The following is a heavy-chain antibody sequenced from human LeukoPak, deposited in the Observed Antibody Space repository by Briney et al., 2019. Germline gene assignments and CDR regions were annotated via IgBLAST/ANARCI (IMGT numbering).Heavy chain of an antibody. J-gene: IGHJ3*02. Sequence: PGGSLRLSCAASGFTVSSNYVSWVRQAPGRGLEWVSVIYSGGSTYYADSVKGRFTISRHNSKNTLYLQMNSLRAEDTAVYYCAANYGDYGVYAFDIWGQGTMVTVSS. CDR3: AANYGDYGVYAFDI. D-gene: IGHD4-17*01. V-gene: IGHV3-53*04. CDR1: GFTVSSNY. CDR2: IYSGGST.